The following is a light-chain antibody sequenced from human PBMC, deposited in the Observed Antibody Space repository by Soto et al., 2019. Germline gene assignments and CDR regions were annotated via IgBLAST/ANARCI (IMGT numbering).Light chain of an antibody. Sequence: DIQMTQFPSSLSASVGDRVTITCATSQNIATHLNWYRKKPGESPSLLINAASTLASGVASRFSGSGSGTEFTLTIASLQADDFATYYCQQSHSAPLTFGGGTKVEI. CDR2: AAS. J-gene: IGKJ4*01. CDR1: QNIATH. CDR3: QQSHSAPLT. V-gene: IGKV1-39*01.